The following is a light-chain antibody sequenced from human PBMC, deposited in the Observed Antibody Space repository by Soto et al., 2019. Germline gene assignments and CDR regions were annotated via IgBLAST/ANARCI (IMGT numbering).Light chain of an antibody. CDR2: GAS. J-gene: IGKJ5*01. CDR3: QQYKSWPPIT. Sequence: EILMTQSPDSLSVSPGETATLSCRASQSLNTDLAWYQQKPGQAPRLLLYGASTRATGISTRFSGGGSGTEFTLTISGLQSEDSAVYYCQQYKSWPPITFGQGTRLRL. CDR1: QSLNTD. V-gene: IGKV3-15*01.